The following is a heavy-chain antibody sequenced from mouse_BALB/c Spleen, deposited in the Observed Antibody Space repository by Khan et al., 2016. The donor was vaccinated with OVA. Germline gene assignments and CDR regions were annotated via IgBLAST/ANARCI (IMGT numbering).Heavy chain of an antibody. CDR1: GYTFTDYI. J-gene: IGHJ3*01. Sequence: QVQLKESGPEVVKPGASLKVSCKASGYTFTDYIIGWVKQSTRQGLEWIGDIFPGSNTPYYNEKFKDKATLTADISSNTAYMQLSSLTSEDSAVYFRARGGYSAFSCWGQGTLVTVSA. V-gene: IGHV1-77*01. D-gene: IGHD2-3*01. CDR3: ARGGYSAFSC. CDR2: IFPGSNTP.